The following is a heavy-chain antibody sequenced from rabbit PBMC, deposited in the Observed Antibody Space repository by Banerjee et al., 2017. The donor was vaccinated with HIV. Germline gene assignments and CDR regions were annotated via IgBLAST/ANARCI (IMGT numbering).Heavy chain of an antibody. V-gene: IGHV1S45*01. CDR3: ARDLAGVIGWNFNL. CDR1: GFDISSYH. J-gene: IGHJ4*01. D-gene: IGHD4-1*01. Sequence: QEQLVEYGGDLVQPEGSLTLTCEASGFDISSYHMCWVRQAPGKGLEWIACINSNTGNTVYASWAKGPFTISKTPSTTVTLQMTSLTAADTATYFCARDLAGVIGWNFNLWGQGTLVTVS. CDR2: INSNTGNT.